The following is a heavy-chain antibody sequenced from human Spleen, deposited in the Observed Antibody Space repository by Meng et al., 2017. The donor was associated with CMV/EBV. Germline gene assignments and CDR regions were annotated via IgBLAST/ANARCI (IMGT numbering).Heavy chain of an antibody. CDR1: GYTFTGYH. CDR3: ARVIAVAGTAPFDH. V-gene: IGHV1-2*02. CDR2: INSNSGGT. J-gene: IGHJ4*02. D-gene: IGHD6-19*01. Sequence: SGYTFTGYHVHWVRQAPGQGLEWMGWINSNSGGTKYAQKFQGRVTMTRDTSVSTAYMELSRLRSGDTAVYYCARVIAVAGTAPFDHWGQGTLVTVSS.